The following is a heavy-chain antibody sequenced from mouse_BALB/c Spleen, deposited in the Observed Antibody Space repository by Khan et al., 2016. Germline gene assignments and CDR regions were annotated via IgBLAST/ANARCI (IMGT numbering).Heavy chain of an antibody. J-gene: IGHJ3*01. Sequence: EVQLQESGPGLVKPSQSLSLTCTVTGYSITSDYAWYWIRQFPGNKLEWMGYISYSGSTRYTPSLKSRFSFTRATSTNHFFLQLNSVTTEDTATYYCASNWDEEDYWGQGTLVTVSA. CDR3: ASNWDEEDY. CDR1: GYSITSDYA. D-gene: IGHD4-1*02. CDR2: ISYSGST. V-gene: IGHV3-2*02.